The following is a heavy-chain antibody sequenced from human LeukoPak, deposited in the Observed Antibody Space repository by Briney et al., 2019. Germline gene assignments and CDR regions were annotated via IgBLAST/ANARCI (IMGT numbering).Heavy chain of an antibody. V-gene: IGHV3-48*04. J-gene: IGHJ6*02. D-gene: IGHD3-22*01. CDR2: IISSSRTT. CDR3: AGLGIAMMGGF. CDR1: GFTLSSYG. Sequence: LAGGSLRRSCAASGFTLSSYGMNCVRQAPGKGLEWVSYIISSSRTTYYAESVKGRFTISRANARNSLYLQMNSLRAEDTAVYYYAGLGIAMMGGFWGQGTTVTISS.